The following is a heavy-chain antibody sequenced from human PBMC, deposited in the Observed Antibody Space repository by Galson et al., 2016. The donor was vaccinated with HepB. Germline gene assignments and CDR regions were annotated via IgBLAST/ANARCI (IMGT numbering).Heavy chain of an antibody. Sequence: TLSLTCTVSGGSISSGGYYWSWIRQHPGKGLEWIGYIYYSGSTYYNPSIKSRVTISVDTSKNQFSLKLSSVTAADTAVYYCAGRDYYDSSGYYYWGQGTLVTVSS. CDR3: AGRDYYDSSGYYY. V-gene: IGHV4-31*03. J-gene: IGHJ4*02. D-gene: IGHD3-22*01. CDR1: GGSISSGGYY. CDR2: IYYSGST.